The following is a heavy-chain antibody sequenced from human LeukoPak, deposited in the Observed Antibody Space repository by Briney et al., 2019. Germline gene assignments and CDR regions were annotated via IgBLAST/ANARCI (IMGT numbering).Heavy chain of an antibody. J-gene: IGHJ4*02. V-gene: IGHV4-34*01. CDR2: INHSGST. D-gene: IGHD6-19*01. Sequence: SETLSLTCAVYGGSFSGYYWSWIRQPPGKGLEWIGEINHSGSTNYNPSLKSRVTISVDTSKNQFSLKLSSVTAADTAVYYCARVVDSSGWLDYWGQGTLVTVSS. CDR1: GGSFSGYY. CDR3: ARVVDSSGWLDY.